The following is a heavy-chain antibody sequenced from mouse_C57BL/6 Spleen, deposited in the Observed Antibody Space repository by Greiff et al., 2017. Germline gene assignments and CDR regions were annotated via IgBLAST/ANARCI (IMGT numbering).Heavy chain of an antibody. V-gene: IGHV5-12*01. Sequence: EVKVEESGGGLVQPGGSLKLSCAASGFTFSDYYMYWVRQTPEKRLEWVAYISNGGGSTYYPDTVKGRFTISRDNAKNTLYLQMSRLKSEDTAMYYCARQSDGYPFAYWGQGTLVTVSA. CDR2: ISNGGGST. J-gene: IGHJ3*01. D-gene: IGHD2-3*01. CDR1: GFTFSDYY. CDR3: ARQSDGYPFAY.